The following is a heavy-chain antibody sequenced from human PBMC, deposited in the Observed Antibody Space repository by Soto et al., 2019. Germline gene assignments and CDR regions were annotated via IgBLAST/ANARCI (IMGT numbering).Heavy chain of an antibody. CDR3: ATQTIDAAFVDY. V-gene: IGHV4-34*01. CDR1: GSFRDYY. J-gene: IGHJ4*02. Sequence: PSETLSLTCAVYGSFRDYYWSWIRQPPGKGLEWIGEINHSGSTKYNPSLKSRVTISVDTSKNQFSLKLTSVTAADTAVYYCATQTIDAAFVDYWGQGTLVTVSS. D-gene: IGHD3-16*01. CDR2: INHSGST.